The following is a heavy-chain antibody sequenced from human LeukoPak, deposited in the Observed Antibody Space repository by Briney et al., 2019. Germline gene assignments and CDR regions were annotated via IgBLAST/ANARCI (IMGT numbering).Heavy chain of an antibody. CDR3: AKDLETLVGAAFDY. V-gene: IGHV3-30*04. D-gene: IGHD1-26*01. Sequence: GRSLRLSCAASGFTFSSYAMHWVRQAPGKGLEWVAVISYDGSNKYYADSVKGRFTISRDNSKNTLYLQMNSLRAEDTAVYYCAKDLETLVGAAFDYWGQGTLVTVSS. CDR2: ISYDGSNK. CDR1: GFTFSSYA. J-gene: IGHJ4*02.